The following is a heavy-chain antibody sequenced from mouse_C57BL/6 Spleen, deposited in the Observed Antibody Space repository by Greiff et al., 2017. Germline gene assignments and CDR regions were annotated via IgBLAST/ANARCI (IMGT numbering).Heavy chain of an antibody. V-gene: IGHV1-82*01. J-gene: IGHJ2*01. CDR3: ARSRDFDY. CDR1: GYAFSSSW. CDR2: IYPGDGDT. Sequence: QVQLQQSGPELVKPGASVKISCKASGYAFSSSWMNWVKQRPGKGLEWIGRIYPGDGDTNYNGKFKGKATLTADKSSSTAYMQLSSLTSEDSAVYFCARSRDFDYWGQGTTLTGSS.